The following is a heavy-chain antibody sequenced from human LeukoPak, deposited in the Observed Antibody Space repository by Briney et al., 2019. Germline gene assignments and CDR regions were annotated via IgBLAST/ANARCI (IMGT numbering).Heavy chain of an antibody. J-gene: IGHJ3*02. CDR1: GGTFSIYA. V-gene: IGHV1-69*13. Sequence: SVKVSCKASGGTFSIYAISWVRQAPGQGLEWMGGIIPIFGTANYAQKFQGRVTITADESTSTAYMELSSLRSEDTAVYYCARAPGSVQRGAFDIWGQGTMVTVSS. CDR2: IIPIFGTA. CDR3: ARAPGSVQRGAFDI. D-gene: IGHD3-10*01.